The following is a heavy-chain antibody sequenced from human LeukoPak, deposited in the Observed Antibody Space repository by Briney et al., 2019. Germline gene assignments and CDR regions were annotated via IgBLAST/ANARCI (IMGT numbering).Heavy chain of an antibody. CDR1: GYTFTIYN. CDR3: ASDNWNVGGS. Sequence: WASVKVSCKASGYTFTIYNIHWVRQAPGQGLEWMGWINANSGVTKNAEKFQGRVTMTRDTSISTDCMELSRLRSDDTAMYYCASDNWNVGGSWGQGTLVTVSS. J-gene: IGHJ4*02. CDR2: INANSGVT. D-gene: IGHD1-20*01. V-gene: IGHV1-2*02.